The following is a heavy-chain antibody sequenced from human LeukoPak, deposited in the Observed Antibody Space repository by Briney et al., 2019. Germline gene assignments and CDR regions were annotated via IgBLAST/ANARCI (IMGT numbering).Heavy chain of an antibody. CDR3: AAVSSGWYLASNFDY. CDR1: GFTFNSYS. CDR2: ISSSSSYI. J-gene: IGHJ4*02. D-gene: IGHD6-19*01. Sequence: GGSLRLSCAASGFTFNSYSMNWVRQAPGKGLEWVSSISSSSSYIYYADSVKGRFTISRDNAKNSLYLQMNSLRAEDTAVYYCAAVSSGWYLASNFDYWGQGTLVTVSS. V-gene: IGHV3-21*01.